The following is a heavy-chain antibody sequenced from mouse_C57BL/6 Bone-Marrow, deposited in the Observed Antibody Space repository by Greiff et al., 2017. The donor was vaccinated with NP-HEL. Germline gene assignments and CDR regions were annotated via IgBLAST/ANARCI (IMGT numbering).Heavy chain of an antibody. CDR3: ARSGHYYGSSYDYFDY. V-gene: IGHV1-59*01. CDR1: GYTFTSYW. CDR2: IDPSDSYT. J-gene: IGHJ2*01. Sequence: QVQLQQPGAELVRPGTSVKLSCKASGYTFTSYWMHWVKQRPGQGLEWIGVIDPSDSYTNYNQKFKGKATLTVDTSSSTAYMQLSSLTSEDSAVYYCARSGHYYGSSYDYFDYWGQGTTLTVSS. D-gene: IGHD1-1*01.